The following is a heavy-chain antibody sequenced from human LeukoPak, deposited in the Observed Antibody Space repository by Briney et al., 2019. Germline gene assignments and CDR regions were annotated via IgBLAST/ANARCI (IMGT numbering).Heavy chain of an antibody. J-gene: IGHJ4*02. D-gene: IGHD6-13*01. CDR3: AEDHAASHYYSDY. CDR2: IGGSGGRT. Sequence: GGSLRLSCAASGFTFSTYDMSWVRQAPGKGLEWVSTIGGSGGRTYYADSVKGRFTISRDNSKNTLYLQMNSLRAEDTAVYYCAEDHAASHYYSDYWGQGTLVTVSS. V-gene: IGHV3-23*01. CDR1: GFTFSTYD.